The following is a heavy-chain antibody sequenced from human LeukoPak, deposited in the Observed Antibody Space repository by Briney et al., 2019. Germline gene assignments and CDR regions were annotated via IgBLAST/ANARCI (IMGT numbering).Heavy chain of an antibody. V-gene: IGHV3-21*01. CDR3: ARDEIRGEY. CDR2: ISSSSSYI. Sequence: GGSLRLSCAASGFTFSSYEMNWVRQAPGKGLEWVSSISSSSSYIYYADSVKGRFTISRDNAKNSLYLQMNSLRVEDTAVYYCARDEIRGEYWGQGTLVTVSS. D-gene: IGHD3-10*01. J-gene: IGHJ4*02. CDR1: GFTFSSYE.